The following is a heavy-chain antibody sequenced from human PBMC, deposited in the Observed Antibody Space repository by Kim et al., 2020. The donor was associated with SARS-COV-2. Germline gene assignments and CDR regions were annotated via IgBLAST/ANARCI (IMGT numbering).Heavy chain of an antibody. V-gene: IGHV3-73*01. Sequence: GGSLRLSCAASGFIFSGSTIHWVRRASGKGLEWVGRIRSKPKGYATEYTASVKGRFTVSRDDSKNTAYLQMNGLKTEDTAVYYCAPVIDTFFNHWGPG. J-gene: IGHJ4*02. CDR2: IRSKPKGYAT. CDR3: APVIDTFFNH. D-gene: IGHD3-9*01. CDR1: GFIFSGST.